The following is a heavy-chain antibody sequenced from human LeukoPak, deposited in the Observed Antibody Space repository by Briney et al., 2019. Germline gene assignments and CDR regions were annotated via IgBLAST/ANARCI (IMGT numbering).Heavy chain of an antibody. Sequence: ASVKVSCKASGYTFTGYYMHWVRQAPGQGLEWMGWINPNSGGTNYAQKFQGWVTMTRDTSISIAYMELSRLRSDDTAVYYCARDIDREFNWFDPWGQGTLVTVSS. V-gene: IGHV1-2*04. CDR3: ARDIDREFNWFDP. D-gene: IGHD1-14*01. CDR2: INPNSGGT. J-gene: IGHJ5*02. CDR1: GYTFTGYY.